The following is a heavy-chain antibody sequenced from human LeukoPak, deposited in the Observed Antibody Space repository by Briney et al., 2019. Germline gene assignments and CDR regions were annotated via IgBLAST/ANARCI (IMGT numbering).Heavy chain of an antibody. V-gene: IGHV4-34*01. CDR2: INHSGST. CDR1: GGSFSGYH. J-gene: IGHJ4*02. CDR3: ARGITWDY. D-gene: IGHD3-10*01. Sequence: SETLSLTCAVYGGSFSGYHWSWIRQPPGKGLEWIGEINHSGSTNYNPSLKSRVTISVDTSKNQFSLKLSSVTAADTAVYYCARGITWDYWGQGTLVTVSS.